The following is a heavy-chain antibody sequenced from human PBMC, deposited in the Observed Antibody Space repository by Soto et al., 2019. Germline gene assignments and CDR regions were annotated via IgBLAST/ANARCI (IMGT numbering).Heavy chain of an antibody. CDR2: ISYEGSHK. CDR3: AKDFELPDGDYYHYGMDV. D-gene: IGHD1-7*01. J-gene: IGHJ6*02. V-gene: IGHV3-30*18. Sequence: QVQLVESGGGVVQSGGSLRLSCLASGFDFSSHGMYWVRQAPGRGLEWVALISYEGSHKFYVDSLKGRFTISRDNSKHTLYLHMSRLRPEDTALYYCAKDFELPDGDYYHYGMDVWGQGTTVSVSS. CDR1: GFDFSSHG.